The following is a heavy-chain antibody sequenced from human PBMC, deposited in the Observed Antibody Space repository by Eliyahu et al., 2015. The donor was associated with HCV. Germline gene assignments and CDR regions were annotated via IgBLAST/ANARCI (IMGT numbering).Heavy chain of an antibody. CDR2: IHYSGST. Sequence: QVQLQESGPGLVKPSETLSLTCTVSGGSIXTYYWSWIRQSPGKGLEWLGYIHYSGSTNYNPPLKSRVTISVDTSKNQFSLKLTSVTAADTAVYYCASGGGGIAVAGTGGWFDPWGQGTLVTVSS. V-gene: IGHV4-59*01. J-gene: IGHJ5*02. D-gene: IGHD6-19*01. CDR1: GGSIXTYY. CDR3: ASGGGGIAVAGTGGWFDP.